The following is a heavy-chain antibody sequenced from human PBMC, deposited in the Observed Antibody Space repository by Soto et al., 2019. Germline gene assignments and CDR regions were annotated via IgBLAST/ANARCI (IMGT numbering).Heavy chain of an antibody. CDR2: IYWNDDK. J-gene: IGHJ3*02. CDR1: GFSLSTSGVG. Sequence: SGPTLVNPTQTLTLTCTFSGFSLSTSGVGVGWIRQPPGKALEWLALIYWNDDKRYSPSLKSRLTITKDTSKNQVVLTMTNMDPVDTATYYCAHSRGDIVVVVAATDAFDIWGQGTMVT. D-gene: IGHD2-15*01. CDR3: AHSRGDIVVVVAATDAFDI. V-gene: IGHV2-5*01.